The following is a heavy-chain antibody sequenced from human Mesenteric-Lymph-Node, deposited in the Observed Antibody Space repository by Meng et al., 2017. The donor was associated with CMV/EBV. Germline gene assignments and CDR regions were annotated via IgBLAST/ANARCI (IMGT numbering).Heavy chain of an antibody. CDR3: ARDKGCSSTSCYPLGDYYYYYGMDV. Sequence: GESLKISCAASGITFSSYAMNWVRQAPGKGLEWISSISSSSSYINYADSVKGRFTISRDNAKNSLNLQMNSLRAEDTAVYYCARDKGCSSTSCYPLGDYYYYYGMDVWGQGTTVTVSS. D-gene: IGHD2-2*01. J-gene: IGHJ6*02. CDR2: ISSSSSYI. CDR1: GITFSSYA. V-gene: IGHV3-21*01.